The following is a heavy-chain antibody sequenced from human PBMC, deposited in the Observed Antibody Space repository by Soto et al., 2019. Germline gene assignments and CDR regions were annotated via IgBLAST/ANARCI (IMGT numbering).Heavy chain of an antibody. Sequence: PGGSLRLSCAASGFTFSTYGMHWVRQAPGKGLEWVAVISYDGNNKYYADSVKGRFTIARDNSKNTLFLQMDSLRAEDKAVYYCAKDHLPSTVTTPGYWRQGTLVTVFS. CDR1: GFTFSTYG. J-gene: IGHJ4*02. D-gene: IGHD4-17*01. CDR3: AKDHLPSTVTTPGY. V-gene: IGHV3-30*18. CDR2: ISYDGNNK.